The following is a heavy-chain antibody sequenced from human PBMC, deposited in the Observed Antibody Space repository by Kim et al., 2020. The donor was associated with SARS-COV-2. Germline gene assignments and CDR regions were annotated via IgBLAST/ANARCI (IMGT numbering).Heavy chain of an antibody. V-gene: IGHV1-3*01. Sequence: GNTKYSEKFQGIVTITRDTSASTAYMELSSLRSEDTAVYYCARDQGVGDYWGQGALVTVSS. CDR3: ARDQGVGDY. D-gene: IGHD1-26*01. J-gene: IGHJ4*02. CDR2: GNT.